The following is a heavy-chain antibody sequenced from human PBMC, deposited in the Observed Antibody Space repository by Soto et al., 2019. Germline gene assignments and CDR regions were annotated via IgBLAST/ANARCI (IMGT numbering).Heavy chain of an antibody. V-gene: IGHV3-23*01. J-gene: IGHJ5*02. CDR2: INFNGRRI. CDR3: AKCATSGWPYSSDL. Sequence: EVQLLESGGGLLQPGGSLRLSCLASGFTFSNSAMNWVRQAPGKGLEWVSVINFNGRRIYYADSVKGRFTISRDNSKKEPYLKVNSLSAEDTSIYYCAKCATSGWPYSSDLWGQGNLVNVSS. CDR1: GFTFSNSA. D-gene: IGHD6-19*01.